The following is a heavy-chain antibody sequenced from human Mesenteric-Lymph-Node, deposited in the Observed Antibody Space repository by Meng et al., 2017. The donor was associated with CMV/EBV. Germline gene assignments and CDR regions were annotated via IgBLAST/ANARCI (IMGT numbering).Heavy chain of an antibody. CDR1: GFTFSSHA. CDR2: IPSDGNNK. D-gene: IGHD3-3*01. J-gene: IGHJ4*02. CDR3: AREGPSRSGYFDY. V-gene: IGHV3-30-3*01. Sequence: GESLKISCAASGFTFSSHAMHGVRQAPGKGLEWVAVIPSDGNNKYYADSVKGRFTISRDNSKSTLYLQMNSLRAEDTAVYFCAREGPSRSGYFDYWGQGTLVTVSS.